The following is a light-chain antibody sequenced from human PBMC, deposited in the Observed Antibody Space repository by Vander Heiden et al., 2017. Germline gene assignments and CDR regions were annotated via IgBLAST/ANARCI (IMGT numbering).Light chain of an antibody. V-gene: IGKV1-5*03. J-gene: IGKJ1*01. CDR2: KAS. CDR1: QNINNW. Sequence: DIQMTQSPSTLAASVGDRVTITCRASQNINNWLAWYQQRPGKAPKLLIYKASTLESGVASRFSGSGSGTEFTLTISSLQPDDCATYYCHQYNSYSPSTFGQGTQVEIK. CDR3: HQYNSYSPST.